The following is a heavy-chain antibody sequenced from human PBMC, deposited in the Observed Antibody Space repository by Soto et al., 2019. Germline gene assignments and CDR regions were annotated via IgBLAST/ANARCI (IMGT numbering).Heavy chain of an antibody. CDR2: MNPNSGNT. J-gene: IGHJ4*02. CDR3: ARRGPGTYFDY. CDR1: GYTFTSYD. Sequence: GASVKVSCKASGYTFTSYDINWVRLATGQGLEWMGWMNPNSGNTAYAQKFQGRVTMTRNTSISTAYMELNSLRAEDTAVYYCARRGPGTYFDYWGQGTLVTVSS. D-gene: IGHD6-13*01. V-gene: IGHV1-8*01.